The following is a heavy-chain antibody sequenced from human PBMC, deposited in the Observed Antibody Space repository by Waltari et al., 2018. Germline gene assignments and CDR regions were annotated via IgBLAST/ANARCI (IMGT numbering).Heavy chain of an antibody. CDR1: GGSISSGAYY. D-gene: IGHD3-9*01. CDR2: IYYSGST. CDR3: ARSPSTYYDILTGYYAAFFDY. J-gene: IGHJ4*02. Sequence: QVQLQESGPGLVKPSPTLSLTCTVSGGSISSGAYYWSWIRQHPGRGLEWIGYIYYSGSTYYNPSLKSRVTISVDTSKNQFSLKLSSVTAADTAVYYCARSPSTYYDILTGYYAAFFDYWGQGTLVTVSS. V-gene: IGHV4-31*03.